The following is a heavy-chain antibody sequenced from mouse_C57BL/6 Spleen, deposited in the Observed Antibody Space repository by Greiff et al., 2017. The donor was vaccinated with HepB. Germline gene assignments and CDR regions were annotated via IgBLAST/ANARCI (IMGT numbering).Heavy chain of an antibody. V-gene: IGHV1-54*01. CDR2: IDPGSGGT. Sequence: QVQLKESGAELVRPGTSVKVSCKASGYAFTNYLIEWVKQRPGQGLEWIGVIDPGSGGTNYNEKFKGTDTLTADKSSSTAYMQLSSLTSEDSAVYCCAGAFYAMDYWGQGTSVTVSS. CDR1: GYAFTNYL. CDR3: AGAFYAMDY. J-gene: IGHJ4*01.